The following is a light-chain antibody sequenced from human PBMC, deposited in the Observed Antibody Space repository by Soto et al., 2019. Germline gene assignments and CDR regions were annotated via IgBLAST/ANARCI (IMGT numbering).Light chain of an antibody. CDR2: GAS. CDR3: QQRSNWPPWT. J-gene: IGKJ1*01. V-gene: IGKV3D-20*02. CDR1: QSVSSTY. Sequence: EIVLTQSPGTLSLSPGERATLSCRASQSVSSTYLAWYQQKPGQAPRLLIYGASTRATGIPARFSGSGSGTEFTLTISSLQSDDFAVYYCQQRSNWPPWTFGQGTKVDIK.